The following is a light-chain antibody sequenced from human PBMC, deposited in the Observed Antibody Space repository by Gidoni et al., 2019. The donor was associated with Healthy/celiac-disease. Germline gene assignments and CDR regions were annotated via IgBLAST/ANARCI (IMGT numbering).Light chain of an antibody. CDR1: QSVSSSY. V-gene: IGKV3-20*01. CDR2: GAS. J-gene: IGKJ4*01. Sequence: IVLTQSPGTLSLSPGERATLSCSASQSVSSSYLAWYQQKPGQSPRLLIYGASSRAHGFPDRFSGSGSGTDFTLTISRLEHEDFAVYYCQQYGSSPPGLTFGGGTKVEIK. CDR3: QQYGSSPPGLT.